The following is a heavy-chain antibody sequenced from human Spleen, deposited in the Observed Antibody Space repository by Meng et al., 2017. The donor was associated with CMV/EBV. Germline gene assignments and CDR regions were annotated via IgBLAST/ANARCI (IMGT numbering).Heavy chain of an antibody. J-gene: IGHJ6*02. CDR2: INWNGGST. Sequence: GESLKISCAPSGFTFDDYGMSWVRQAPGKGLEWVSGINWNGGSTGYADSVKGRFTISRDNAKNSLYLQMNSLRAEDTALYYCARGTYPGAYHFYGMDVWGQGTTVTVS. V-gene: IGHV3-20*04. CDR1: GFTFDDYG. CDR3: ARGTYPGAYHFYGMDV. D-gene: IGHD2-2*01.